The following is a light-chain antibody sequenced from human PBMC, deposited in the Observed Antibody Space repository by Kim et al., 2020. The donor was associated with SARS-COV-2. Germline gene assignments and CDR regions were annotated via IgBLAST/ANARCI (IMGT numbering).Light chain of an antibody. Sequence: VTISCTGRRSNIGAGYDVHWYQQLPGTAPKLLIYGNTNRPSGVPDRFSGSKSGTSASLAITGLQAEDEADYYCQSYDSSLSSPYVFGTGTKVTVL. CDR1: RSNIGAGYD. J-gene: IGLJ1*01. CDR2: GNT. V-gene: IGLV1-40*01. CDR3: QSYDSSLSSPYV.